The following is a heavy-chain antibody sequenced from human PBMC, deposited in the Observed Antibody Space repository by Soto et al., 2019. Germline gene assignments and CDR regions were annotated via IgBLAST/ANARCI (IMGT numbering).Heavy chain of an antibody. D-gene: IGHD2-15*01. J-gene: IGHJ6*02. Sequence: SETQSHTCAFDGGTFSCYDWRLIRQPPGKGLEWIGEINHSGSTNYNPSLKSRVTISVDTSKNQFSLKLSSVTAADTAVYYCARGHAVVVVAATPYYYYGMDVWGQGNTVSVSS. CDR1: GGTFSCYD. CDR2: INHSGST. CDR3: ARGHAVVVVAATPYYYYGMDV. V-gene: IGHV4-34*01.